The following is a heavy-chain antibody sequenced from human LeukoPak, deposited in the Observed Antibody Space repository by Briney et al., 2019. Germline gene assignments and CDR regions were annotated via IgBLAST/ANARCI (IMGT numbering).Heavy chain of an antibody. J-gene: IGHJ3*02. CDR3: ARDPTSSWETAFDI. CDR2: ISSGTSYI. Sequence: GGSLRLSCAASGFTFNTYTMNWVRQAPEKGLEWVSSISSGTSYIYYADSVKGRFTISRDNAKNSLYLQMNSLRAEDTAVYYCARDPTSSWETAFDIWGQGTMVTVSS. D-gene: IGHD1-26*01. V-gene: IGHV3-21*01. CDR1: GFTFNTYT.